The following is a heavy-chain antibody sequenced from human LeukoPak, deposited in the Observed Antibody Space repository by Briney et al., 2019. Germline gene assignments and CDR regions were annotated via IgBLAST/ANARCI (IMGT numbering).Heavy chain of an antibody. J-gene: IGHJ4*02. V-gene: IGHV4-4*07. CDR3: ARDYGDFPAYYFDY. CDR2: IYNSGIT. D-gene: IGHD4-17*01. CDR1: GGSISSYY. Sequence: SGTLSLTCTVSGGSISSYYWSWIRQPAGKGLEWIGRIYNSGITNYNPSLKSRVTMSMDTSMNQFSLKLRSVTAADTAVYYCARDYGDFPAYYFDYWGQGTLVTVSS.